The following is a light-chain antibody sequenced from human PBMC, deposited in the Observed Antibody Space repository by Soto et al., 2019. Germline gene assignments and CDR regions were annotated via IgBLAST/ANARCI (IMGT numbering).Light chain of an antibody. CDR2: AAS. CDR1: QGIGNY. J-gene: IGKJ5*01. Sequence: DIQMTQSPSSLSASVGDRVTITCRASQGIGNYLAWYQQKPGKVPKLLIYAASTLQSGVPSRFSGSGSGTDFTLTISSLQPEDVATYYCQKYNGAPITFGQGTRREIK. CDR3: QKYNGAPIT. V-gene: IGKV1-27*01.